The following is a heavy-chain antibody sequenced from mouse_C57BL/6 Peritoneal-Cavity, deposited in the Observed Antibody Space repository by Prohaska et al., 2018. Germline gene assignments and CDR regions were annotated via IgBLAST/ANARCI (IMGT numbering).Heavy chain of an antibody. J-gene: IGHJ1*03. Sequence: EVQLLETGGGLVQPGGSRGLSCEGSGFTFSGFWMSWVRQTPGKTLEWIGDSNSDGSAINYAPSIKDRFTIFRDNDKSTLYRQMSNVRSEDTATYFCMRYGNYWYFDVWGTGTTVTVSS. D-gene: IGHD2-1*01. V-gene: IGHV11-2*01. CDR2: SNSDGSAI. CDR3: MRYGNYWYFDV. CDR1: GFTFSGFW.